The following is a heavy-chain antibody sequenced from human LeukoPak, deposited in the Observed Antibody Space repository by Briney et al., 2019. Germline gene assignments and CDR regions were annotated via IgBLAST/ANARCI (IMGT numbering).Heavy chain of an antibody. CDR1: GGSFSGYY. D-gene: IGHD3-3*01. J-gene: IGHJ5*02. Sequence: SETLSLTCAVYGGSFSGYYWSWIRQPPGKGLEWIGEINHSGSTNYNPSLKSRVTISVDTSKSQFSLKLSSVTAADTAVYYCARHVPWFLEWLKHTWFDPWGQGTLVTVSS. CDR2: INHSGST. V-gene: IGHV4-34*01. CDR3: ARHVPWFLEWLKHTWFDP.